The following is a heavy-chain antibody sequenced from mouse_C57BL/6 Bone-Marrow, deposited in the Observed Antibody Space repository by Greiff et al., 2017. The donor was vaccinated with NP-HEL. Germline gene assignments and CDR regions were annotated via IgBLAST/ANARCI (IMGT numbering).Heavy chain of an antibody. J-gene: IGHJ3*01. CDR1: GYAFSSSW. Sequence: QVQLQQSGPELVKPGASVKISCKASGYAFSSSWLNWVKQRPGKGLEWIGRIYPGDGDTNYNGKFKGKATLTADKSSSTAYMQLSSLTSEDSAVYFCARYSETGFAYWGQGTLVTVSA. V-gene: IGHV1-82*01. CDR3: ARYSETGFAY. CDR2: IYPGDGDT.